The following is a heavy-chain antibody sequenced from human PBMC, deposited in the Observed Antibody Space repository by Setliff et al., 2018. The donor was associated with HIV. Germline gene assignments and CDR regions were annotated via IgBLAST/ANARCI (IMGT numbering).Heavy chain of an antibody. CDR2: ISYNEYT. CDR1: GGSISSHY. V-gene: IGHV4-59*11. D-gene: IGHD2-21*02. CDR3: ARNVRRTYCGGDCYSHFDY. Sequence: SETLSLTCTVSGGSISSHYWSWIRQPPGEGLEWIGHISYNEYTNYNPSLKSRVTISLDTSKKHFSLDLYSVTAADTAVYYCARNVRRTYCGGDCYSHFDYWGQGTLVTVSS. J-gene: IGHJ4*02.